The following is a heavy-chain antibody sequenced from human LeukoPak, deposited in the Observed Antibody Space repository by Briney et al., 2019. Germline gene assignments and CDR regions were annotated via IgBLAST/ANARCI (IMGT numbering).Heavy chain of an antibody. D-gene: IGHD2-2*01. Sequence: ASVKVSCKASGYTFTGYYMHWVRQAPGQGLEWMGRINPNSGGTNYAQKFQGRVTITADESTSTAYMELSSLRSEDTAVYYYARGSTVVVPAGGSTKNNWFDPWGQGTLVTVSS. CDR1: GYTFTGYY. CDR2: INPNSGGT. V-gene: IGHV1-2*06. J-gene: IGHJ5*02. CDR3: ARGSTVVVPAGGSTKNNWFDP.